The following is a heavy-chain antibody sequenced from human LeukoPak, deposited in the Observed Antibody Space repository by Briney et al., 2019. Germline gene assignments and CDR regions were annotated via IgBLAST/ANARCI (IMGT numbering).Heavy chain of an antibody. CDR2: ITPSGST. CDR1: GGSISSSSYY. CDR3: ASSFYYDSRDY. J-gene: IGHJ4*02. D-gene: IGHD3-22*01. Sequence: SGTLSLTCTVSGGSISSSSYYWSWIRQPPGKGLEWIGAITPSGSTNYSPSLKSRVSISIDTSKKKLSLRLTSVTAADSAVYYCASSFYYDSRDYWGQGTLVTVSS. V-gene: IGHV4-39*07.